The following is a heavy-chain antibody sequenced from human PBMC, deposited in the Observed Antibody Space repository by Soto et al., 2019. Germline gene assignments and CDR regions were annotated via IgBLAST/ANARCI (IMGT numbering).Heavy chain of an antibody. V-gene: IGHV1-69*01. CDR1: GGTFSSYA. D-gene: IGHD2-2*01. Sequence: QVQLVQSGAEVKKPGSSVKVSCKASGGTFSSYAISWVRQAPGQGLEWMGGIIPIFGTANYAQKFQGRVTITADESTSTAYMELSSLRSEDTAVYYCARDPGKYRLSYYYYGMDVWGQGTTVTVSS. CDR3: ARDPGKYRLSYYYYGMDV. CDR2: IIPIFGTA. J-gene: IGHJ6*02.